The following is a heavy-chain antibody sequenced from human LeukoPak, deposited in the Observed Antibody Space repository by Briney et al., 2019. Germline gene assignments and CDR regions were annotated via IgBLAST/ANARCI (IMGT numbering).Heavy chain of an antibody. J-gene: IGHJ6*03. CDR2: IYYSGST. D-gene: IGHD3-10*01. CDR1: GGSISSSSYY. V-gene: IGHV4-39*07. CDR3: ARGVRSTGNYMDV. Sequence: SETLSLTCTVSGGSISSSSYYWGWIRQPPGKGLEWIGSIYYSGSTYYNPSLKSRVTISVDTSKNQFSLKLSSVTAADTAVYYCARGVRSTGNYMDVWGKGTTVIVSS.